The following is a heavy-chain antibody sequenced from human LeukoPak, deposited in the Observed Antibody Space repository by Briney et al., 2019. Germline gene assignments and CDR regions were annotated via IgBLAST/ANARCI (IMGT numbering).Heavy chain of an antibody. D-gene: IGHD1-20*01. CDR3: ARDRSITGIFDY. J-gene: IGHJ4*01. Sequence: SETLSLTCTVSGGSFSSGDYYWSWIRKPAGKGLEWIGYIYYSGSTNYNPSLKSRVTISVDTSKNQFSLKLSSVTAADTAVYYCARDRSITGIFDYWGQGTLVTVSS. CDR2: IYYSGST. V-gene: IGHV4-61*10. CDR1: GGSFSSGDYY.